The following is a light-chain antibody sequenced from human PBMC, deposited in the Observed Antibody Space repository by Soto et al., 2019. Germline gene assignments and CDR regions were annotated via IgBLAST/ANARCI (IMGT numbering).Light chain of an antibody. J-gene: IGKJ1*01. CDR2: KAS. Sequence: DIQMTQSPPTLSASVGDRVTVTCRASQSISKGLAWYQQRPGKASKLLIYKASNFESGVPSRFNGSGSGTEFNLAISNLQPDDFATYYCQQNNLYPWSCGQGTKVEVK. CDR1: QSISKG. V-gene: IGKV1-5*03. CDR3: QQNNLYPWS.